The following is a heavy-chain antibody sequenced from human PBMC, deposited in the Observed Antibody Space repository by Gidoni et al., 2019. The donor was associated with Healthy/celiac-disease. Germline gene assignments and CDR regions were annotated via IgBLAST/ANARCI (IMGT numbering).Heavy chain of an antibody. CDR3: ARAPFSGWSSQLGYFDY. Sequence: QVQLQESGPGLVKPSQTLSLPCTVPGGSISSGGSYWSWIRQHPGKGLEWIGYIYYSGSTYYNPSLKSRVTISVDTSKNQFSLKLSSVTAADTAVYYCARAPFSGWSSQLGYFDYWGQGTLVTVSS. J-gene: IGHJ4*02. CDR1: GGSISSGGSY. CDR2: IYYSGST. D-gene: IGHD6-19*01. V-gene: IGHV4-31*03.